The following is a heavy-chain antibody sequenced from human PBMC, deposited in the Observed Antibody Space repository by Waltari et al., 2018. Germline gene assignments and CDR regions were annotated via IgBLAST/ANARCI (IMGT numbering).Heavy chain of an antibody. V-gene: IGHV3-23*04. CDR2: ISGSGGST. D-gene: IGHD3-22*01. J-gene: IGHJ5*02. Sequence: EVQLVESGGDLVQPGGSLRLSCAASGFTFSSYAMSWVRQAPGTGLEWVSAISGSGGSTYYADSVKGRFTISRDNSKNTLYLQMNSLRAEDTAVYYCATTYYYDSSGYPNWFDPWGQGTLVTVSS. CDR3: ATTYYYDSSGYPNWFDP. CDR1: GFTFSSYA.